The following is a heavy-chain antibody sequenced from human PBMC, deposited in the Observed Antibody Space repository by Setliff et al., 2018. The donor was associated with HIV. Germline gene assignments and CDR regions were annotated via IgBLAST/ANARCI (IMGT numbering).Heavy chain of an antibody. J-gene: IGHJ6*02. D-gene: IGHD3-3*02. Sequence: TGGSLRLSCAASGLIFSSYEMNWVRQAPGKGLEWISFIGGHGSIIHYVDSVKGRFTISRDNAKNSLYLQMDSLRVEDTTVYYCTRKLAPGHGMDVWGQGTTVTVSS. CDR3: TRKLAPGHGMDV. V-gene: IGHV3-48*03. CDR2: IGGHGSII. CDR1: GLIFSSYE.